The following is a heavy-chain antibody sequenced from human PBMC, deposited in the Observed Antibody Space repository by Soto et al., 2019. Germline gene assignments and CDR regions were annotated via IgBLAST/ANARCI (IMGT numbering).Heavy chain of an antibody. CDR2: IIPIFGTA. Sequence: SVKVSCKASGGTFSSYAISWARQAPGQGLEWMGGIIPIFGTANYAQKFQGRVTITADESTSTAYMELSSLRSEDTAVYYCARGYIAARGFDYWGQGTLVTVSS. V-gene: IGHV1-69*13. J-gene: IGHJ4*02. CDR3: ARGYIAARGFDY. D-gene: IGHD6-6*01. CDR1: GGTFSSYA.